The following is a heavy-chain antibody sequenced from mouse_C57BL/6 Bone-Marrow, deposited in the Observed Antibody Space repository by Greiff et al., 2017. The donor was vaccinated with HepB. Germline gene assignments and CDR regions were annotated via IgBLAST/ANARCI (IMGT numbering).Heavy chain of an antibody. D-gene: IGHD2-2*01. CDR1: EYEFPSHD. J-gene: IGHJ4*01. CDR2: INSDGGST. V-gene: IGHV5-2*03. Sequence: EVMLVESGGGLVQPGESLKLSCESNEYEFPSHDMSWVRKTPEKRLELVAAINSDGGSTYYPDTMERRFIISRDNTKKTLYLQMSHLKSEDTAMYYCASMVTTRGFYAMDYWGQGTSVTVSS. CDR3: ASMVTTRGFYAMDY.